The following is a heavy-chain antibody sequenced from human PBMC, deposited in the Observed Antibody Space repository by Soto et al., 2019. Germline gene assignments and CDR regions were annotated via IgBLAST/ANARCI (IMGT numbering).Heavy chain of an antibody. CDR3: VRGGTPYHYAAGGPGTFDK. D-gene: IGHD2-8*02. Sequence: QVQLQESGPGLVKPSQTLSLTCSVSGDSVSSGDSYWSWIRQPQGKALEWIGYTSFSGYTSYSQSLKIRYTISVDMSNCQFSLRLTSVTTADTAVYYCVRGGTPYHYAAGGPGTFDKWCQGTLVSFSS. V-gene: IGHV4-30-4*01. J-gene: IGHJ4*02. CDR1: GDSVSSGDSY. CDR2: TSFSGYT.